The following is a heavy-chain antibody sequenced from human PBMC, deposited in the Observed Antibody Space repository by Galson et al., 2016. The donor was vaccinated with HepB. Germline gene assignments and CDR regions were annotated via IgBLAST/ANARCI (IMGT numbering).Heavy chain of an antibody. CDR3: ARDSGYCSYSNCKGDAFDL. J-gene: IGHJ3*01. V-gene: IGHV3-7*04. CDR2: IKEDGSKK. CDR1: GFTFSSNW. Sequence: SLRLSCAGSGFTFSSNWMSWVRQAPGKGLEWVTNIKEDGSKKYYVDSVKGRFTISRDNAKNSLFLEMNSLRAEDTAVYFCARDSGYCSYSNCKGDAFDLWGQGTMVTVSS. D-gene: IGHD2-15*01.